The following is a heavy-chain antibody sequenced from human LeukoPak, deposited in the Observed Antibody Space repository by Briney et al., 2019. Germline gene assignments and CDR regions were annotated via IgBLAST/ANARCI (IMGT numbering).Heavy chain of an antibody. CDR3: ANLIAAAGSLMDV. CDR2: TYYRSKWYN. D-gene: IGHD6-13*01. J-gene: IGHJ6*02. Sequence: SQTLSLTCAISGDSVSSNSAAWNWIRQSPSRGLEWLGRTYYRSKWYNNYAVSVKSRITINADTSKNQLSLQLSSVTPDDTAVYYCANLIAAAGSLMDVWGQGTTVTVSS. V-gene: IGHV6-1*01. CDR1: GDSVSSNSAA.